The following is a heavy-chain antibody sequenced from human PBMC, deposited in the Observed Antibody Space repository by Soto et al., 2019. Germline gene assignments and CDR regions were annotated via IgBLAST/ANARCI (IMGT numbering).Heavy chain of an antibody. V-gene: IGHV4-4*02. CDR3: AREGNLGRWLQPLDF. CDR2: TSHDGVT. J-gene: IGHJ4*02. Sequence: PSQTLSLTCAVSSGSIDNVYWWSWVRQSPGKGLEWIGETSHDGVTNYNPSLKSRVTMSVDTSKNQFSLKLISVTAADTAKYFCAREGNLGRWLQPLDFWGQGTLVTVSS. CDR1: SGSIDNVYW. D-gene: IGHD5-12*01.